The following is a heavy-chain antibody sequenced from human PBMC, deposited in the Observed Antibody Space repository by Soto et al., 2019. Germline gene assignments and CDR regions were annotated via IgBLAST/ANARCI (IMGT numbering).Heavy chain of an antibody. D-gene: IGHD1-1*01. V-gene: IGHV1-18*01. CDR1: GYTFTSYG. J-gene: IGHJ4*02. Sequence: QVHLVQSGAEVKKPGASVKVSCKGSGYTFTSYGITWVRQAPGQGLEWMGWISAHNGNTDYAQKLQGRVTVTRDTTTSTAYMELRGRSSDDTAVYYWARGRYGDYWGQGALVTVSS. CDR3: ARGRYGDY. CDR2: ISAHNGNT.